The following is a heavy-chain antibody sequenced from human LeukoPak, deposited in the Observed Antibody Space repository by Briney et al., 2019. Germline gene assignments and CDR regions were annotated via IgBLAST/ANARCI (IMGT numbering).Heavy chain of an antibody. D-gene: IGHD4-17*01. CDR2: ISGSVGST. Sequence: GGSLRLSCAASGFTFSSYAMSWGCHAPGEGLEWVSAISGSVGSTYYADSVKGRFTISRDNSKNTLYLQMNSLRAEDTAVYYCAKWELTTVTTGWFDPWGQGTLVTVSS. J-gene: IGHJ5*02. CDR3: AKWELTTVTTGWFDP. CDR1: GFTFSSYA. V-gene: IGHV3-23*01.